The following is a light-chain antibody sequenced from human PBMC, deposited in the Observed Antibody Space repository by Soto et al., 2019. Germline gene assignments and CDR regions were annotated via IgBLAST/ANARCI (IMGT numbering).Light chain of an antibody. J-gene: IGKJ3*01. CDR3: QQYGSSPFT. Sequence: EIVLTQSPGTLSLSPGERATLSCRASQSVSSSYLAWYQQKPGQAPRLLIYGASSRATGIPDRVSGSGSGRDFTLTIIRLEPADFSVYYWQQYGSSPFTVGPGTNVDIK. CDR1: QSVSSSY. V-gene: IGKV3-20*01. CDR2: GAS.